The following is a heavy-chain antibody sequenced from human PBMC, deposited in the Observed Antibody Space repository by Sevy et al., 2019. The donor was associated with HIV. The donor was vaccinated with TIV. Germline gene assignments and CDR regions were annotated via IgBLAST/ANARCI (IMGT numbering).Heavy chain of an antibody. CDR1: GSSITSLY. Sequence: SQTLSLTCTVSGSSITSLYWDWIRQPPGKGLEWIANIYYNGHINYNPSLKSRVTLSLDTSKNQFSLRLSSVTAADTAMYYCAGENAWGRGYSWGQGTLVTVSS. CDR3: AGENAWGRGYS. V-gene: IGHV4-59*08. D-gene: IGHD1-26*01. CDR2: IYYNGHI. J-gene: IGHJ4*02.